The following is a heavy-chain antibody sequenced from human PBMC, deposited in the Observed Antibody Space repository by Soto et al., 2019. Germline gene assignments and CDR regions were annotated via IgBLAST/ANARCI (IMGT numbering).Heavy chain of an antibody. V-gene: IGHV3-30*18. Sequence: QVQLVESGGGVVQPGRSLRLSCAASGFTFSSYGMHWVRQAPGKGLEWVAVISYDGSNKYYADSVKGRFTISRDNSKNTLYLQMNSLRAEDTAVYYCAKDRERRGGNSDYGMDVWGQGTTVTVSS. CDR2: ISYDGSNK. D-gene: IGHD2-21*02. J-gene: IGHJ6*02. CDR1: GFTFSSYG. CDR3: AKDRERRGGNSDYGMDV.